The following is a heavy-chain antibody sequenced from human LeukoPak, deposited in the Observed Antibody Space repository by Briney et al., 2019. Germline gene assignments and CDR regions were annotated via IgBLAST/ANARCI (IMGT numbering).Heavy chain of an antibody. J-gene: IGHJ4*02. Sequence: GGSLRLSCAASGFTFSNYWMHWVRQAPGKGLVWVSRINSDGSSTSYADSVKGRFTISRDNTKNTLYLQMNSLRAEDTAVYYCARGRRSYFFDYWGQGTLVTVSS. V-gene: IGHV3-74*01. CDR1: GFTFSNYW. CDR3: ARGRRSYFFDY. CDR2: INSDGSST.